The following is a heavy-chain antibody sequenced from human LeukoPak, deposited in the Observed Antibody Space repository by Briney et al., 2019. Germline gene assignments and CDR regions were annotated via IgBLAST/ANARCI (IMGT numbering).Heavy chain of an antibody. V-gene: IGHV1-18*04. Sequence: ASVKVSCKASGYTFTGYYMHWVRQAPGQGLEWMGWISAYNGNTNYAQKLQGRVTMTTDTSTSTAYMELRSLRSDDTAVYYCARDREWEPSYFDYWGQGTLVTVSS. CDR2: ISAYNGNT. J-gene: IGHJ4*02. D-gene: IGHD1-26*01. CDR1: GYTFTGYY. CDR3: ARDREWEPSYFDY.